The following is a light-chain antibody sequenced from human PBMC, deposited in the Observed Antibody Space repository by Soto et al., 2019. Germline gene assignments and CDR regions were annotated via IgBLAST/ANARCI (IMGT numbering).Light chain of an antibody. CDR2: GNS. CDR3: QSYDSSPKV. Sequence: QSVLTQPPSVSGARGQRVTISCTGSSSNIGAGYDVHWYQQLPGTAPKLLIYGNSNRPSGVPDRFSGSKSGTSASLAITGLQAEDEADYYCQSYDSSPKVFGTGTKVTVL. CDR1: SSNIGAGYD. J-gene: IGLJ1*01. V-gene: IGLV1-40*01.